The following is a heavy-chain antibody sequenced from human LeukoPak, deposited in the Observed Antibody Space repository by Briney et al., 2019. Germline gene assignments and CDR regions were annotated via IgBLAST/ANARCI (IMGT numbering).Heavy chain of an antibody. V-gene: IGHV4-38-2*02. Sequence: PSETLSLTCTVSGYSISSGYYWGWIRQPPGKGLEWIGSIYRSGSTYYNPSLKSRVTISIDTSKNQFSLKLTPVTAADTAMYYCARDEGYGGYDTYWGQGTLVTVSS. J-gene: IGHJ4*02. CDR1: GYSISSGYY. D-gene: IGHD5-12*01. CDR3: ARDEGYGGYDTY. CDR2: IYRSGST.